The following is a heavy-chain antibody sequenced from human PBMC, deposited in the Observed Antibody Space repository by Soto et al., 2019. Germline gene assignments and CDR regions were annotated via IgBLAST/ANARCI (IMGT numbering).Heavy chain of an antibody. D-gene: IGHD2-2*01. CDR1: GFTFSSYA. CDR2: ISGSGGST. J-gene: IGHJ3*02. Sequence: GGSLRLSCAASGFTFSSYAMSWVRQAPGKGLEWVSAISGSGGSTYYADSVKGRFTISRDNSKNTLYLQMNSLRAEDTAVYYCATKGYCSSTSCYAYRAFDIWGQGTMVTV. CDR3: ATKGYCSSTSCYAYRAFDI. V-gene: IGHV3-23*01.